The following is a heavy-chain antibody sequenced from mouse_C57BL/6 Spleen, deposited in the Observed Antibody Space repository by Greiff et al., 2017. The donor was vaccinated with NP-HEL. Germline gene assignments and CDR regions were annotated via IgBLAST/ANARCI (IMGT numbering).Heavy chain of an antibody. Sequence: EVQLQQSGPELVKPGASVKISCKASGYTFTDYYMNWVKQSHGKSLEWIGDINPNNGGTSYNQKFKGKATLTVDKSSSTAYMELRSLTSEDSAVYYCARSDGYYLGDYFDYWGQGTTLTVSS. CDR2: INPNNGGT. V-gene: IGHV1-26*01. CDR3: ARSDGYYLGDYFDY. CDR1: GYTFTDYY. J-gene: IGHJ2*01. D-gene: IGHD2-3*01.